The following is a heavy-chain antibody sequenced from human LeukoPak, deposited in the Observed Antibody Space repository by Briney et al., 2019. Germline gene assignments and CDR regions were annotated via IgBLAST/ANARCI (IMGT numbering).Heavy chain of an antibody. Sequence: SETLSLTCTVSGGSISSSSYYWGWIRQPPGKGLEWIGSIYYSGSTYYNPSLKSRVTISVDTSKNQFSLKLSSVTAADTAVYYCASRAAYSSSWYYYYYYMDVWGKGTTVTISS. J-gene: IGHJ6*03. CDR1: GGSISSSSYY. V-gene: IGHV4-39*01. CDR3: ASRAAYSSSWYYYYYYMDV. CDR2: IYYSGST. D-gene: IGHD6-13*01.